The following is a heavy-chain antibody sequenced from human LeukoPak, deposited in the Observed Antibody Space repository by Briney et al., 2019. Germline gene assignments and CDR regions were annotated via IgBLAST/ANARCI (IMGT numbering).Heavy chain of an antibody. CDR2: ISGSGGST. CDR1: GFTFSSYA. J-gene: IGHJ6*02. D-gene: IGHD4-17*01. Sequence: GGSLRLSCAASGFTFSSYAMSWVRQAPGKGLEWVSAISGSGGSTYYADSVKGRFTISRDNSKNTLYLQMNSLRAEDTAVYYCAKDGPVYGDYYYYYGMDVWGQGTTVTVSS. CDR3: AKDGPVYGDYYYYYGMDV. V-gene: IGHV3-23*01.